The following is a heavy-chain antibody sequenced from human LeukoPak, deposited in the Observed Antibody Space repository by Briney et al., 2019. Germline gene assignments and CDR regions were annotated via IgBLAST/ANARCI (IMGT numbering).Heavy chain of an antibody. Sequence: GGSLRLSCAASGFIFRNHAMSWVRQAPGKGLEWVAVISYDGSNKYYADSVKGRFTISRDNSKNTLYLQMNNVRPEDTAVYYCAKDALLLWFGETSPPYYFDYWGQGTLVTVSS. D-gene: IGHD3-10*01. J-gene: IGHJ4*02. CDR1: GFIFRNHA. V-gene: IGHV3-30*18. CDR3: AKDALLLWFGETSPPYYFDY. CDR2: ISYDGSNK.